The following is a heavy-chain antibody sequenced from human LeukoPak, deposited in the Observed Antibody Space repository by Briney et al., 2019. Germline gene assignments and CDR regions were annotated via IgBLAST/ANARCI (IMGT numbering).Heavy chain of an antibody. CDR1: GGSISSSSYH. J-gene: IGHJ4*02. CDR2: IYYSGST. Sequence: PSETLSLTCTVSGGSISSSSYHWGWIRQPPGTGLEWIGCIYYSGSTYYNPSLKSRVTISVDTSKNQFSLKLSSVTAADTAVYYCARHAEVVPASIPLLDFDYWGQGTLVTVSS. D-gene: IGHD2-2*01. CDR3: ARHAEVVPASIPLLDFDY. V-gene: IGHV4-39*01.